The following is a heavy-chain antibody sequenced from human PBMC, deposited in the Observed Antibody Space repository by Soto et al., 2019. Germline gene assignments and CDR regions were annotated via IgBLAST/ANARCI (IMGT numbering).Heavy chain of an antibody. CDR2: IYPGDSDT. CDR3: ARRPSVVNPEAPGYYGMDV. D-gene: IGHD2-15*01. Sequence: PGESLKISCKGSGYSFTSYWIGWVRQMPGKGLEWMGIIYPGDSDTRYSPSFQGQVTISADKSISTAYLQWSSLKASDTAMYYCARRPSVVNPEAPGYYGMDVWGQGTTVTVSS. J-gene: IGHJ6*02. V-gene: IGHV5-51*01. CDR1: GYSFTSYW.